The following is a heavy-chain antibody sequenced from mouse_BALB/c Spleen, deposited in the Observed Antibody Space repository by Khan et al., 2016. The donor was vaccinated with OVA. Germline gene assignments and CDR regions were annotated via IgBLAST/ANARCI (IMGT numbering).Heavy chain of an antibody. CDR2: LDPPNGNT. Sequence: VQLQQSGAELVKSGATVKLSCTASGLNIKDTYMHWLKQWPEQGLEWIGRLDPPNGNTKYEPKLQGKAHITAETSSPPASLQLSSLTAVDTAVYYWARMARKWGQGTTLTVSA. CDR1: GLNIKDTY. CDR3: ARMARK. J-gene: IGHJ2*01. V-gene: IGHV14-3*02.